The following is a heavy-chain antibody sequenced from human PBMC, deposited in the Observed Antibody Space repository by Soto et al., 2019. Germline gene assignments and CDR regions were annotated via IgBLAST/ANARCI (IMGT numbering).Heavy chain of an antibody. CDR2: ISSSGSTI. Sequence: QVQLVESGGGLVKPGGSLRLSCAASGFTFSDYYMSCIRQAPGKGLEWVSYISSSGSTIYYTDSVKGRFTISRDNDKNSLYLQMNSLRAEDTAVYYCARVYSSGWSHDYWGQGTLVTVSS. CDR3: ARVYSSGWSHDY. CDR1: GFTFSDYY. J-gene: IGHJ4*02. D-gene: IGHD6-19*01. V-gene: IGHV3-11*01.